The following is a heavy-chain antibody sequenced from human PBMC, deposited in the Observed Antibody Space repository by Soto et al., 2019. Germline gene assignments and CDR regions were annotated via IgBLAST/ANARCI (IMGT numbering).Heavy chain of an antibody. CDR2: ISSSSSYI. CDR3: ARDLRGSSGNYGPAY. J-gene: IGHJ4*02. D-gene: IGHD1-26*01. CDR1: GFTFSSYS. V-gene: IGHV3-21*06. Sequence: GGSLRLSCAASGFTFSSYSMNWVRQAPGKGLEWVSSISSSSSYIYYADSVKGRFTISRDNAKNSLYLQMNSLRAEDTAVYYCARDLRGSSGNYGPAYWGQGTLVTVSS.